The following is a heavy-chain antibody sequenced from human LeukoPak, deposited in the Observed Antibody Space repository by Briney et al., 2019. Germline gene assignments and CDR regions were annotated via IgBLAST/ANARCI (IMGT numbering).Heavy chain of an antibody. J-gene: IGHJ6*03. CDR2: IYYSGST. V-gene: IGHV4-39*01. Sequence: SETLSLTCTVSGGSISSSSYYWGWIRQPPGKGPEWIGSIYYSGSTYYNPSLKSRVTISVDTSKNQFSLKLSSVTAADTAVYYCATLGATDYYYYYMDVWGKGTTVTVSS. CDR1: GGSISSSSYY. D-gene: IGHD1-26*01. CDR3: ATLGATDYYYYYMDV.